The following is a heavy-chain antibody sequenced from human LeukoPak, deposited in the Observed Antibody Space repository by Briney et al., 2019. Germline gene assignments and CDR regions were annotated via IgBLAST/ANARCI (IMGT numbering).Heavy chain of an antibody. CDR3: ARVSPSVYYYYYMDV. CDR1: GGSISSYY. V-gene: IGHV4-4*07. CDR2: IYTSGST. Sequence: SETLPLTCTVSGGSISSYYWSWIRQPAGKGLEWIGRIYTSGSTNYNPSLKSRVTMSVDTSKNQFSLKLSSVTAADTAVYYCARVSPSVYYYYYMDVWGKGTTVTVSS. J-gene: IGHJ6*03.